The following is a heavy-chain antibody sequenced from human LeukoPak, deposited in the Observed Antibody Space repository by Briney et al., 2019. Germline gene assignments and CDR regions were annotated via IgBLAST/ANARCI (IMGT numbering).Heavy chain of an antibody. CDR2: IYYSGST. D-gene: IGHD3-22*01. CDR3: ARSGKPYYDSSGYLYYFDY. CDR1: GGSTSSSSYY. J-gene: IGHJ4*02. Sequence: SETLSLTCTVSGGSTSSSSYYWGWIRQPPGKGLEWIGSIYYSGSTYYNPSLKSRVTISVDTSKNQFSLKLSSVTAADTAVYYCARSGKPYYDSSGYLYYFDYWGQGTLVTVSS. V-gene: IGHV4-39*01.